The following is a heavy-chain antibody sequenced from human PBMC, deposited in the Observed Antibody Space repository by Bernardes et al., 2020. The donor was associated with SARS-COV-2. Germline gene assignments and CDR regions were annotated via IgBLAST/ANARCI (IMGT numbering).Heavy chain of an antibody. V-gene: IGHV4-59*01. CDR1: GGSISSYY. Sequence: LETLSLTCTVSGGSISSYYWSWIRQPPGKGLEWIGYIYYSGSTNYNPSLKSRVTISVDTSKNQFSLKLSSVTAADTAVYYCARAGGMATILGDAFDIWGQGTMVTVSS. J-gene: IGHJ3*02. D-gene: IGHD5-12*01. CDR3: ARAGGMATILGDAFDI. CDR2: IYYSGST.